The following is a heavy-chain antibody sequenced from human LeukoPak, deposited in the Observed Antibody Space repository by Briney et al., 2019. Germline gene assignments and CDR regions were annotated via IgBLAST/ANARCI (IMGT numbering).Heavy chain of an antibody. J-gene: IGHJ4*02. Sequence: GGSLRLSCAASGFTFDDYGMSWVRQAPGKGLEWVSGINWNGGSTGYADSVKGRFTISRDNAKNSVYLQMNSLRAEDTALYYCARGSDGGAAAGPDYWGQGTLVTVSS. D-gene: IGHD6-13*01. CDR3: ARGSDGGAAAGPDY. CDR2: INWNGGST. CDR1: GFTFDDYG. V-gene: IGHV3-20*04.